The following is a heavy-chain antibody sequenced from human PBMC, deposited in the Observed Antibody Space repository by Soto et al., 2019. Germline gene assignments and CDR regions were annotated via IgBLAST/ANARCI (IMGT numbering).Heavy chain of an antibody. V-gene: IGHV3-33*01. D-gene: IGHD3-3*01. Sequence: QVQLVESGGGVVQPGTSLRLSCAPSGFTFSSYVMHWVRQAPGKGLEWVAVVHYDGTKKYYADSVRGRFTISRDNSENILYLKLNSLSPDNTAVYLCARETSYDFWSGPQTMDVWGQGTTVTVSS. CDR3: ARETSYDFWSGPQTMDV. CDR1: GFTFSSYV. J-gene: IGHJ6*02. CDR2: VHYDGTKK.